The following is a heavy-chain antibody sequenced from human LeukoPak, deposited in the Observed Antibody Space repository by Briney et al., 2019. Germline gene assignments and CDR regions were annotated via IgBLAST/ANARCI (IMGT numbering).Heavy chain of an antibody. Sequence: PGGSLRLSCTASGFTFGDYAMSWVRQAPGKGLEWVGFIRSKAYGGTTEYAASVKGRFTISRDDSKSIAYLQMNSLKTEDTAVYYCATHWRYFDWLLLDTWGLGTMVTVSS. CDR2: IRSKAYGGTT. CDR3: ATHWRYFDWLLLDT. V-gene: IGHV3-49*04. CDR1: GFTFGDYA. J-gene: IGHJ3*02. D-gene: IGHD3-9*01.